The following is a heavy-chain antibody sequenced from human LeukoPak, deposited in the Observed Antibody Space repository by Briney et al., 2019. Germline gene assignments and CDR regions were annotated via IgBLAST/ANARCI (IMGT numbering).Heavy chain of an antibody. CDR3: ARAVSDHNSGYGMDV. CDR2: IWYDGSNK. D-gene: IGHD3-10*01. CDR1: GFTFSSYG. V-gene: IGHV3-33*01. J-gene: IGHJ6*02. Sequence: GGSLRLSCAASGFTFSSYGMHWVRQAPGKGLEWVAVIWYDGSNKYYADSVKGRFTISRDNSKNTLYLQMNSLRGEDTALYYCARAVSDHNSGYGMDVWGQGTTVTVSS.